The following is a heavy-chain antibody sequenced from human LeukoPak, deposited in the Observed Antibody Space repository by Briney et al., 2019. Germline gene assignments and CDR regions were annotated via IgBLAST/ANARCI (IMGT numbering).Heavy chain of an antibody. CDR2: IYYSGST. D-gene: IGHD3-22*01. Sequence: SETLSLTCAVSGGSISSGGYSWSWIRQPPGKGLEWIGSIYYSGSTYYNPSLKSRVTISVDTSKNQFSLKLSSVTAADTAVYYCARTYYYDSSGYYASLYDAFDIWGQGTMVTVSS. J-gene: IGHJ3*02. CDR3: ARTYYYDSSGYYASLYDAFDI. CDR1: GGSISSGGYS. V-gene: IGHV4-30-2*03.